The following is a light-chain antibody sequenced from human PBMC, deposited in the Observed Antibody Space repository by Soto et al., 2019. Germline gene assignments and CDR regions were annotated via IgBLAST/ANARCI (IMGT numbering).Light chain of an antibody. V-gene: IGLV2-14*01. CDR1: SRDVGAYNY. CDR2: KVT. CDR3: SSNTASFTYV. J-gene: IGLJ1*01. Sequence: QSVLTQPASVSGSPGQTVTISCTGTSRDVGAYNYVSWYQHHPGKAPKLLIYKVTFRPSGVSPRFSGSKSGTAASLTISGLQAEDEADYYCSSNTASFTYVFGTGTKLTVL.